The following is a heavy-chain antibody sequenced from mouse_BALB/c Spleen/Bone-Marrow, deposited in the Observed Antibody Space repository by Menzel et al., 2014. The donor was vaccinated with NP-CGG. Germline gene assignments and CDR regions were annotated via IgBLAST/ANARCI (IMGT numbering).Heavy chain of an antibody. V-gene: IGHV1-4*01. CDR3: AIRYYAMDY. CDR2: IIPSSGYT. Sequence: QVQLQQSGAELARPGASVKMSCKASGYTFTTYTIHWMKQRPGQGLEWIGCIIPSSGYTNYNQKFKDKATLTADKSSSTAYMQLSSLTPEDSAVYYCAIRYYAMDYWGQGTSVTVSS. J-gene: IGHJ4*01. D-gene: IGHD1-1*01. CDR1: GYTFTTYT.